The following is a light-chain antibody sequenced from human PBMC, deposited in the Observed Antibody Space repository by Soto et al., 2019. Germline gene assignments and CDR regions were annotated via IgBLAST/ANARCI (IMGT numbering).Light chain of an antibody. CDR2: RSN. J-gene: IGLJ2*01. CDR3: AAWDDSLNGVI. CDR1: SSNIGRNT. V-gene: IGLV1-44*01. Sequence: QSVLTQAPSASGTPGQRVTISCSGSSSNIGRNTVDWYQQLPGTAPKLLIYRSNQRPSGVPDRFSGSKSGTSASLAISGLQSEDEADYYCAAWDDSLNGVIFGGGTKLTVL.